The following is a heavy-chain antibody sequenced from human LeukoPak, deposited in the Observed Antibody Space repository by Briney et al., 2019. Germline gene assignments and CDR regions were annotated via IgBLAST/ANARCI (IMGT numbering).Heavy chain of an antibody. CDR3: ARVGRGVYGMDV. J-gene: IGHJ6*02. V-gene: IGHV3-48*02. Sequence: GGSLRLSFAASGFTFSIHGMNSVRQAPGKGLGWVSYIINSGGTIYYTDSVQGRFTISRDNARNSLFLQMNSLRDEDTAVYYCARVGRGVYGMDVWGQGTTVTVSS. CDR2: IINSGGTI. CDR1: GFTFSIHG. D-gene: IGHD3-10*01.